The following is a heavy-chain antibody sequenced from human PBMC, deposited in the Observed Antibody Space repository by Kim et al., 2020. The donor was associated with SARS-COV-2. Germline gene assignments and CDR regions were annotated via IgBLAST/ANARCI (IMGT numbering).Heavy chain of an antibody. CDR3: ARARVLSYSGSGGKYNWFDA. V-gene: IGHV3-7*03. D-gene: IGHD3-10*01. CDR2: IKQDGSEK. Sequence: GGSLRLSCAASGFTFSDYWMTWVRQAPGKGLEWVANIKQDGSEKYYVDSVKGRFTISRDNAKNSLYLEMNSLRAEDTAVYYCARARVLSYSGSGGKYNWFDAWGQGTLVTVSS. CDR1: GFTFSDYW. J-gene: IGHJ5*02.